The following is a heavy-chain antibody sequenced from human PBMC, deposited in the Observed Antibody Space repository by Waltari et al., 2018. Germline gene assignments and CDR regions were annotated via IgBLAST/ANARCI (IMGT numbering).Heavy chain of an antibody. CDR2: MNPSRGNT. D-gene: IGHD6-19*01. V-gene: IGHV1-8*03. CDR1: GYTFTSYD. J-gene: IGHJ4*02. CDR3: AGGEGAVAGRGVDY. Sequence: QVQLVQSGAEVKKTGASAKVSCKASGYTFTSYDINWVRQATVRGVEWMGGMNPSRGNTGEAQRCQGRVTITRTTSIRTAYIELSSLRSEDTAVYYCAGGEGAVAGRGVDYWGQGTLVTVSS.